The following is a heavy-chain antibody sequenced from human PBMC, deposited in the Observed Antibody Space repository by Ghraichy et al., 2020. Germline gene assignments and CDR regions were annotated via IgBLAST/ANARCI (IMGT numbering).Heavy chain of an antibody. V-gene: IGHV3-7*03. Sequence: GGSLRLSCAASGFTFSSYWMSWVRQAPGKGLEWVANIKQDGSEKYYVDSVKGRFTISRDNAKNSLYLQMNSLRAEDTAVYYCAREDCSGGSCYGSVLDYYYGMDVWGQGTTVTVSS. J-gene: IGHJ6*02. D-gene: IGHD2-15*01. CDR1: GFTFSSYW. CDR2: IKQDGSEK. CDR3: AREDCSGGSCYGSVLDYYYGMDV.